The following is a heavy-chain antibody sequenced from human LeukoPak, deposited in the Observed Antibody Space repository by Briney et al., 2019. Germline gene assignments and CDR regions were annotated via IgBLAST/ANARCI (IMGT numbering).Heavy chain of an antibody. Sequence: GGSLKPFWCAFGFTFKYALVKWGRQGPGKGPGWVCRIKSKVNGWTTDYAAPVKGRFTISRDDSKNTLYLQMNSLKNEDTALYYCTTSSIGYTYARYWGQGTLVTVSS. CDR1: GFTFKYAL. D-gene: IGHD3-22*01. V-gene: IGHV3-15*01. J-gene: IGHJ4*02. CDR2: IKSKVNGWTT. CDR3: TTSSIGYTYARY.